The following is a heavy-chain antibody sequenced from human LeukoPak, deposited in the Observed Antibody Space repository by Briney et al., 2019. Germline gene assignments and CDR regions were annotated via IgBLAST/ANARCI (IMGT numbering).Heavy chain of an antibody. D-gene: IGHD3-16*01. Sequence: GGSLRLSCAASGFTVSSNYMSWVRQAPGKGLEWVSVIYSGGSTYYADSVKGRFTISRDNSKNTLYLQMNSLRAEGTAVYYCARGGGALAFDIWAKGQWSPSLQ. CDR1: GFTVSSNY. J-gene: IGHJ3*02. V-gene: IGHV3-53*01. CDR3: ARGGGALAFDI. CDR2: IYSGGST.